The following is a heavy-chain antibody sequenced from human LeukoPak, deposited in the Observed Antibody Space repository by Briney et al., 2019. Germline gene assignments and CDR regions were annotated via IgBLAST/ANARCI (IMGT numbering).Heavy chain of an antibody. CDR1: GFTFSSFG. Sequence: GGSLRLSCAASGFTFSSFGMHWVRQAPGKGLEWVTVTSYDGSEKYYADSVKGRYTISRDNSKNTVYLQMNSLRAEDTAVYYCATGGTRAATGRMGFWGQGTLVTVSS. CDR3: ATGGTRAATGRMGF. J-gene: IGHJ4*02. V-gene: IGHV3-30*03. D-gene: IGHD6-25*01. CDR2: TSYDGSEK.